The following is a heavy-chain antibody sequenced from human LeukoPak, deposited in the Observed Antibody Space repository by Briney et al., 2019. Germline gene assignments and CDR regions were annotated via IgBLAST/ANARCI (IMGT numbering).Heavy chain of an antibody. J-gene: IGHJ5*02. V-gene: IGHV3-74*01. CDR3: VRGRGSYGWFDP. D-gene: IGHD3-10*01. CDR2: ISGDGTAR. CDR1: GFTSSGYW. Sequence: GGSLRLSCAASGFTSSGYWMHWVRQVPGKGLVWVSRISGDGTARNYADSVKGRFTISRDDAKNTVDLQMNSLRGEDTAVYYCVRGRGSYGWFDPWGQGTLVTVSS.